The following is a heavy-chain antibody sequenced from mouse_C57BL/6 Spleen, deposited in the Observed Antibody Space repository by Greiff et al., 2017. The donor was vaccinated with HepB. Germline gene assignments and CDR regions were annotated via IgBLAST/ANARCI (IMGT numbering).Heavy chain of an antibody. CDR2: ISSGSSTI. V-gene: IGHV5-17*01. CDR3: PWGEGFAY. J-gene: IGHJ3*01. D-gene: IGHD4-1*01. CDR1: GFTFSDYG. Sequence: EVQLVESGGGLVKPGGSLKLSCAASGFTFSDYGMHWVRQAPEKGLEWVAYISSGSSTIYYADTVKGRFTISRDNAKNTLFLQMTSLRFEDTAMYYCPWGEGFAYWGQGTLVTVSA.